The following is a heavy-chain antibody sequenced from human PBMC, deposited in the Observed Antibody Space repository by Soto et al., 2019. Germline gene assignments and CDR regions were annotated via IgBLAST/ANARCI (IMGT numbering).Heavy chain of an antibody. V-gene: IGHV1-3*01. J-gene: IGHJ4*02. CDR1: GYTFNSYA. CDR2: INAGNGAT. CDR3: ARGVKFTNY. Sequence: VASVKVSCKASGYTFNSYAIHWVRQAPGQGLEWVGWINAGNGATKYSQNLQDRVTITRDTSASTAYMELSSLKSEDTDVYYCARGVKFTNYWGQGTLVTVSS.